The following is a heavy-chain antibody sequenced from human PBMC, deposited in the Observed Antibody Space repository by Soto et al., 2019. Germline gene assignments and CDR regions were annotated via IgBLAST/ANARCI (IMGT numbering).Heavy chain of an antibody. J-gene: IGHJ4*02. CDR3: ARGRGDTAMVTTPVYDY. Sequence: PSETLSLTCAVYGGSFSGYYWSWIRQPPGKGLEWIGEINHSGSTNYNPSLKSRVTISVDTPKNQFSLKLSSVTAADTAVYYCARGRGDTAMVTTPVYDYWGQGTLVTVSS. V-gene: IGHV4-34*01. D-gene: IGHD5-18*01. CDR2: INHSGST. CDR1: GGSFSGYY.